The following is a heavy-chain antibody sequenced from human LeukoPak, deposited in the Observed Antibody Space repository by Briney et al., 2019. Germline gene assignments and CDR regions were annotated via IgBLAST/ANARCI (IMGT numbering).Heavy chain of an antibody. Sequence: PGGSLRLSCAASGFTFSSYSMNWVRQAPGKGLEWVSYISSSSSTIYYADSVKGRFTISRDNAKNSLYLQMNSLRAEDTAVYYCARGPSTVTTPVGYWGQGTLVTVSS. V-gene: IGHV3-48*04. J-gene: IGHJ4*02. CDR2: ISSSSSTI. CDR1: GFTFSSYS. D-gene: IGHD4-17*01. CDR3: ARGPSTVTTPVGY.